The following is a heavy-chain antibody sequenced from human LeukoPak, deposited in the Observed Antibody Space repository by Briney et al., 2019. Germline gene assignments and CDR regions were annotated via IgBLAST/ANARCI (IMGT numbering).Heavy chain of an antibody. CDR3: ARGYYYDSSGYYY. J-gene: IGHJ4*02. CDR2: INPNSGGT. V-gene: IGHV1-2*02. CDR1: GHTFTGYY. D-gene: IGHD3-22*01. Sequence: ASVKVSCKASGHTFTGYYMHWVRQAPGQGLEWMGWINPNSGGTNYAQKFQGRVTMTRDTSISTAYMELSRLRSDDTAVYYCARGYYYDSSGYYYWGQGTLVTVSS.